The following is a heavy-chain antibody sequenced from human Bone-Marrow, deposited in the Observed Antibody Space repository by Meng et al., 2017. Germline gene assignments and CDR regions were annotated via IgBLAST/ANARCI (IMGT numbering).Heavy chain of an antibody. Sequence: ASVKVSCKASGYTFTSYYMHWVRQAPGQGLEWMGIINPSGGSTSYAQKFQGRVTMTRDTSTSTAYMELSSLRSEDTAVYYCARADYGGNSRDRRGGAFDIWGQGTMVTVSS. CDR3: ARADYGGNSRDRRGGAFDI. D-gene: IGHD4-23*01. CDR1: GYTFTSYY. CDR2: INPSGGST. V-gene: IGHV1-46*01. J-gene: IGHJ3*02.